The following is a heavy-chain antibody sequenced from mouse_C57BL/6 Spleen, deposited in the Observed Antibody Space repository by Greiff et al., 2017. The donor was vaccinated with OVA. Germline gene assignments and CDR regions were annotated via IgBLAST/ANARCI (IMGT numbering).Heavy chain of an antibody. D-gene: IGHD6-1*01. V-gene: IGHV2-6-1*01. Sequence: VQLQQSGPGLVAPSQSLSITCTVSGFSLTSYGVHWVRQPPGKGLEWLVVIWSDGSTTYNSALKSRLSISKDNSKSQVFLKMNSLQTDDTAMYYCARHQPLGGAMDYWGQGTSVTVSS. CDR2: IWSDGST. CDR3: ARHQPLGGAMDY. J-gene: IGHJ4*01. CDR1: GFSLTSYG.